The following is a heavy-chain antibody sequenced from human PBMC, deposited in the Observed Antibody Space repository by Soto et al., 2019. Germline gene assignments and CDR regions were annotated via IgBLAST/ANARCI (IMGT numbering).Heavy chain of an antibody. CDR2: INHSGST. Sequence: QVRLQQWGAGLLKPSENLSLTCAVYGASFSDSYWNWIRQPPGKGLEWIGEINHSGSTIYNTSLESRVTISLDTSRKQFTLKMRSATAADTAVYYCAREVPSRYFDLWGRGTPVTVSS. V-gene: IGHV4-34*01. D-gene: IGHD1-1*01. CDR3: AREVPSRYFDL. CDR1: GASFSDSY. J-gene: IGHJ2*01.